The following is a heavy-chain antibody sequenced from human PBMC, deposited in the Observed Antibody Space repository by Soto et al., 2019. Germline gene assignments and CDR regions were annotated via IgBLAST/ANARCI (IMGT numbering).Heavy chain of an antibody. D-gene: IGHD3-22*01. CDR3: ATFGGYYDSSQHLDY. J-gene: IGHJ4*02. V-gene: IGHV4-59*08. Sequence: SETLSLTCTVSGGSISSYYWSWIRQPPGKGLEWIGYIYYSGSTNYNPSLKSRVTISVDTSKNQFSLKLSSVTAADTAVYYCATFGGYYDSSQHLDYWGQGTLVTVSS. CDR2: IYYSGST. CDR1: GGSISSYY.